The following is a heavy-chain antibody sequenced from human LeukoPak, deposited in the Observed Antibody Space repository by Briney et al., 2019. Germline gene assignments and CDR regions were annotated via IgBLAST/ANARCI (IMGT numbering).Heavy chain of an antibody. CDR2: MNPNSGNT. CDR1: GYTFTIYD. D-gene: IGHD5-18*01. V-gene: IGHV1-8*01. Sequence: ASVSVSYKASGYTFTIYDINGVRQAPGQGGERMGWMNPNSGNTAYAQKFQGRVTMTRSTSISTAYMELSSLRSEDTAVYYCARSPPDSYGFDYWGQGTLVTVSS. J-gene: IGHJ4*02. CDR3: ARSPPDSYGFDY.